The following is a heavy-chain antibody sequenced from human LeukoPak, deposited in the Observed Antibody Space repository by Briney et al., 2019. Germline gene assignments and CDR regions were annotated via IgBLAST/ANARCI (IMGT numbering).Heavy chain of an antibody. J-gene: IGHJ4*02. V-gene: IGHV3-9*01. D-gene: IGHD3-10*01. CDR2: ISWNSGSI. Sequence: GRSLRLSCAASGFTFDDYAMPWVRQAPGKGLEWVSGISWNSGSIGYADSVKGRFTISRDNAKNSLYLQMNSLRAEDTALYYCAKQYYYGSGSSPFDYWGQGTLVTVSS. CDR3: AKQYYYGSGSSPFDY. CDR1: GFTFDDYA.